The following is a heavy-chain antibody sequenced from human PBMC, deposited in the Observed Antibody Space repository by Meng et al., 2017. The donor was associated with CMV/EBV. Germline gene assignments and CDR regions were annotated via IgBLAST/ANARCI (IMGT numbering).Heavy chain of an antibody. CDR2: IYYSGST. CDR3: ARGRRAARPYDY. Sequence: GSLRLSCTVSGGPISSSSYYWGWVRQPPGKGLEWIGSIYYSGSTYYNPSLKSRVTISVDTSKNQFSLKLSSVTAADAAVYYCARGRRAARPYDYWGQGTLVTVSS. V-gene: IGHV4-39*07. CDR1: GGPISSSSYY. D-gene: IGHD6-6*01. J-gene: IGHJ4*02.